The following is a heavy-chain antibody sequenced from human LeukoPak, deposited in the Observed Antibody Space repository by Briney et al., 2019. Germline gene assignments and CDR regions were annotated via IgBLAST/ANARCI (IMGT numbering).Heavy chain of an antibody. J-gene: IGHJ4*02. CDR3: ASGLWFGELLL. D-gene: IGHD3-10*01. Sequence: PSETLSLTCAVYGGSFSGYYWSWIRQPPGKGLEWIGEINHSGSTNYNPSLKSRVTISVDTSKNRLSLKLTSVTAADTAVYYCASGLWFGELLLWGQGTLVSVSS. CDR1: GGSFSGYY. V-gene: IGHV4-34*01. CDR2: INHSGST.